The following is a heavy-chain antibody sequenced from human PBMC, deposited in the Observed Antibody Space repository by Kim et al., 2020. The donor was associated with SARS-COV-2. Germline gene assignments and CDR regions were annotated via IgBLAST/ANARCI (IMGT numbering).Heavy chain of an antibody. CDR1: GFTFSRNW. CDR3: TRGDGGYSSSWYDY. Sequence: GGSLRLSCAASGFTFSRNWMHWVRQAPGKGLVWVSRINSDGSSTSYADSVKDRFTISRDNAKNTLYLQMNSLRAEDTAVYYCTRGDGGYSSSWYDYWGQGPLVTVSS. CDR2: INSDGSST. V-gene: IGHV3-74*01. J-gene: IGHJ4*02. D-gene: IGHD6-13*01.